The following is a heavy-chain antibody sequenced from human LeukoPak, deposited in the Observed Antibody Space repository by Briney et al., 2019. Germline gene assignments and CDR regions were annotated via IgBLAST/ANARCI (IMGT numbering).Heavy chain of an antibody. CDR1: GFIFSDHY. J-gene: IGHJ3*01. Sequence: GGSLRLSCAASGFIFSDHYMDWVRQAPGMGLEWVARSRNKANRYTTVYAASVQGRFTISRDESKNSLFLQMNSLITEDTAVYFCARGFHSFWGQGTMVTVSS. CDR3: ARGFHSF. V-gene: IGHV3-72*01. CDR2: SRNKANRYTT.